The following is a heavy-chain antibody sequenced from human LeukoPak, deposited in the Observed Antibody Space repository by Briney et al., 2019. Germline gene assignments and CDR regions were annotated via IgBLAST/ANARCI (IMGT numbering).Heavy chain of an antibody. Sequence: SVKVSCKASGGTFSSYAISWVRQAPGQGLEWMGGIIPIFGTANYAQKFQGRVTITADESTSTAYMELSSLRSEDTAVYYRASEIAAAGTRWFDPWGQGTLVTVSS. CDR2: IIPIFGTA. V-gene: IGHV1-69*01. D-gene: IGHD6-13*01. CDR3: ASEIAAAGTRWFDP. J-gene: IGHJ5*02. CDR1: GGTFSSYA.